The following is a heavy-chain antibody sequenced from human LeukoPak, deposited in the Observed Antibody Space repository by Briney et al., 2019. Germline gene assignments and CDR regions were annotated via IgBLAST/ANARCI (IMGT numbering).Heavy chain of an antibody. CDR2: INWNGGST. CDR3: ARDGYYDSSGYYSIDY. V-gene: IGHV3-20*04. Sequence: GGSLRLSCAASGFTLDDYGMSWVRHASGKGLEWVSGINWNGGSTGYADSVKGRFTISRDNAKNPLYLQMNSLRAEDTALYYCARDGYYDSSGYYSIDYWGQGTLVTVSS. CDR1: GFTLDDYG. J-gene: IGHJ4*02. D-gene: IGHD3-22*01.